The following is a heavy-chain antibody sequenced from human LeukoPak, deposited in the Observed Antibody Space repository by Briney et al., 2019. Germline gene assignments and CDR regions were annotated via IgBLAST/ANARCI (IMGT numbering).Heavy chain of an antibody. Sequence: EASVKVSCKASGYTFTGYYMHWVRQAPGQGLEWMGWINPNSGGTNYAQKFQGRVTMTRDTSISTAYMELSRLRSDDTAVYYCARSPRNGLGTDAFDIWGQGTMVAVSS. D-gene: IGHD3/OR15-3a*01. CDR1: GYTFTGYY. V-gene: IGHV1-2*02. J-gene: IGHJ3*02. CDR2: INPNSGGT. CDR3: ARSPRNGLGTDAFDI.